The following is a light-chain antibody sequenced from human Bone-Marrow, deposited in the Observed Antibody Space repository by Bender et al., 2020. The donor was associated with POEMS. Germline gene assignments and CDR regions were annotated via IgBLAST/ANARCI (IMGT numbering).Light chain of an antibody. CDR3: QAWDAISHVE. CDR2: QDF. V-gene: IGLV3-1*01. Sequence: SSELTQPPSMSVSQGQTARITCSGDVLPNHYAFWYQQKPGQAPVLVMFQDFKRPSGIPERFVGSNSGNTATLTIRETQPLDEADYYCQAWDAISHVEFGGGTKVTVL. J-gene: IGLJ2*01. CDR1: VLPNHY.